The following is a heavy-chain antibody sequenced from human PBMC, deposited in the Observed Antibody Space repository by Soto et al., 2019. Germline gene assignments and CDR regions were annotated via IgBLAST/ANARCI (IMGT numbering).Heavy chain of an antibody. CDR1: GFTFSDYW. CDR2: IKEDGSQM. J-gene: IGHJ4*02. V-gene: IGHV3-7*03. D-gene: IGHD2-15*01. Sequence: EVQLVESGGGLVQPGESLRLSCTTSGFTFSDYWMTWVRQAPGKGLEWVANIKEDGSQMFYLDSVKGRFTVSRDNAKNPLYLQMNYPRAEDTAVYYCARGYCSSGTCPPLDFWGQGTLVTVSS. CDR3: ARGYCSSGTCPPLDF.